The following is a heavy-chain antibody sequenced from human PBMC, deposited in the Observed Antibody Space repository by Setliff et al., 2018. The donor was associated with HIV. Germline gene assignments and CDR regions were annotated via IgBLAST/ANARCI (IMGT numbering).Heavy chain of an antibody. Sequence: GGSLRLSCAASGFIFDDYGMSWVRQAPGKGLEWVSGINWNGGRTGYADSVKGRFTISRDNAKNSLYLQMTSLRAEDTAVYYCARKLRPGHGVDVWGQGTTVTVSS. CDR1: GFIFDDYG. J-gene: IGHJ6*02. V-gene: IGHV3-20*04. CDR3: ARKLRPGHGVDV. CDR2: INWNGGRT. D-gene: IGHD3-10*01.